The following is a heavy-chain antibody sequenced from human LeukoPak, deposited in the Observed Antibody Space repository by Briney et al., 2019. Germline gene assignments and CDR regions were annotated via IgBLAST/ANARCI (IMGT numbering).Heavy chain of an antibody. D-gene: IGHD3-3*01. V-gene: IGHV3-72*01. Sequence: QPGGSLRLSCAASGFTFSDHYMDWVRQAPGKGLEWVGRTRNKANSYTTEYAASVKGRFTISRDDSKNSLYLQMNSLKTEDTAVYSCASPPIYDFWSGYYLHWGQGTLVTVSS. CDR2: TRNKANSYTT. CDR3: ASPPIYDFWSGYYLH. CDR1: GFTFSDHY. J-gene: IGHJ1*01.